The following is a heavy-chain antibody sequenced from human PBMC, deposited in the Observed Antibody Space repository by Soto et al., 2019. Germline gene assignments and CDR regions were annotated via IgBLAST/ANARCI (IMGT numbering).Heavy chain of an antibody. Sequence: QVQLVQSGAEVKKPGSSVKVSCKASGGTFSSYAISWVRQAPGQGLEWMGGIIPIFGTANYAQKFQGSVTITAAESTSTAYMELSSLRSEDTAVYYCARAPHCCGDCYIPWFDPWGQGTLVTVSS. CDR3: ARAPHCCGDCYIPWFDP. CDR2: IIPIFGTA. J-gene: IGHJ5*02. D-gene: IGHD2-21*02. V-gene: IGHV1-69*01. CDR1: GGTFSSYA.